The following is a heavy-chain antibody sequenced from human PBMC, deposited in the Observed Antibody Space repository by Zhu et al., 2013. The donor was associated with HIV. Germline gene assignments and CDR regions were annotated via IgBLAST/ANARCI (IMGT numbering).Heavy chain of an antibody. CDR3: ARATVTYYYDSSGYRRADYYYYYYMDV. V-gene: IGHV1-69*12. CDR1: GGTFSSYA. D-gene: IGHD3-22*01. Sequence: QVQLVQSGAEVKKPGSSVKVSCKASGGTFSSYAISWVRQAPGQGLEWMGWIIPIFGIANYAQKFQGRVTITADESTSTAYMELSSLRSEDTAVYYCARATVTYYYDSSGYRRADYYYYYYMDVVGQRDHGHRLL. CDR2: IIPIFGIA. J-gene: IGHJ6*03.